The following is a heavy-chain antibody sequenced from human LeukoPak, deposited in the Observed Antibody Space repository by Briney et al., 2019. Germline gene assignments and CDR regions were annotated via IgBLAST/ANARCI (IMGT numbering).Heavy chain of an antibody. CDR1: GASISSYY. Sequence: PSETLSLTCTVSGASISSYYWSWIRQPPGKGLESIGYVSYSGSTNYNPSLKSRVTISVDTSKSQFSLKLNSVTAAGTAVYYCAKGLSIDYHWFDPWGQGTLVTVSS. CDR3: AKGLSIDYHWFDP. CDR2: VSYSGST. V-gene: IGHV4-59*08. J-gene: IGHJ5*02. D-gene: IGHD4-11*01.